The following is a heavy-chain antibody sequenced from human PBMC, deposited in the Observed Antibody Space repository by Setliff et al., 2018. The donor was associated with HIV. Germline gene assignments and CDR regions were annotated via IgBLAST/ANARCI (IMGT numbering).Heavy chain of an antibody. J-gene: IGHJ3*02. Sequence: AWGSLRLSCAASGFNFSYYYMSWLRKAPGKRLEWVSYISSSGSTIYYADSMKGRFTISRDNSKNSLYLLMNILRAEDTAVYYCAREVVFITTDAFDIWGQGTMVTVSS. CDR2: ISSSGSTI. V-gene: IGHV3-11*01. D-gene: IGHD3-22*01. CDR3: AREVVFITTDAFDI. CDR1: GFNFSYYY.